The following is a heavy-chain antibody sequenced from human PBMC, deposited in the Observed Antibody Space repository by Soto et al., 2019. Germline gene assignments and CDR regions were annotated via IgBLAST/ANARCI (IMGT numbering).Heavy chain of an antibody. Sequence: SVKVSCKASGGTFSSYAISWVRQAPGQGLEWMGGIIPIFGTANYAQKFQGRVTITADESTSTAYMELSSLRSEDTAVYYCARTNPDDPYCSGGSCYSHYHFDYWGQGTLVTVSS. CDR1: GGTFSSYA. CDR3: ARTNPDDPYCSGGSCYSHYHFDY. CDR2: IIPIFGTA. V-gene: IGHV1-69*13. J-gene: IGHJ4*02. D-gene: IGHD2-15*01.